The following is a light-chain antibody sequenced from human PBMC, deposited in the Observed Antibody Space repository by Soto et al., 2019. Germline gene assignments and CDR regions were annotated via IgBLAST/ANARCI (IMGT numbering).Light chain of an antibody. CDR1: QRILSY. V-gene: IGKV1-39*01. CDR3: QQYYSNTQT. J-gene: IGKJ5*01. CDR2: ASS. Sequence: DIQLTQSPSSLSASVGDRVTTTCRASQRILSYLNWYQQRPGKAPKLLIYASSSLQSGVPSRFSGSGSGTDFTLTISSLEPEDFGTYYCQQYYSNTQTFGQGTRLEIK.